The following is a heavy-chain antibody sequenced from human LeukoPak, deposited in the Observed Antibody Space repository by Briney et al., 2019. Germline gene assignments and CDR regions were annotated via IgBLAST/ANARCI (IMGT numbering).Heavy chain of an antibody. CDR2: ISWSRYII. V-gene: IGHV3-9*01. CDR3: VRDHVGGSCVDCPLGDAFDT. J-gene: IGHJ3*02. Sequence: GRSLRLSCAASGFTFDEYAMHWVQQAPGKGLEWVSGISWSRYIIEYADSVRGRFTISRDNAKHSLFLQMNSLRAEDSAMYYCVRDHVGGSCVDCPLGDAFDTWGQGTMVTVSS. CDR1: GFTFDEYA. D-gene: IGHD2-15*01.